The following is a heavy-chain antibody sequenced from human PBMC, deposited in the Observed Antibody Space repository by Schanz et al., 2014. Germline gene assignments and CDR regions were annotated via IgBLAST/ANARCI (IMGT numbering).Heavy chain of an antibody. Sequence: EVQLLESGGGLVQPGGSLRVSCAASGFTFGTFAMSWVRQAPGKGLEWLGRIRAKSDGGATDYADSVRGRFTISRDNAKNSLFLQMYSLRAEDTAKYYCARGNYGMDVWGQGTTVTVSS. CDR3: ARGNYGMDV. CDR2: IRAKSDGGAT. CDR1: GFTFGTFA. J-gene: IGHJ6*02. V-gene: IGHV3-23*01.